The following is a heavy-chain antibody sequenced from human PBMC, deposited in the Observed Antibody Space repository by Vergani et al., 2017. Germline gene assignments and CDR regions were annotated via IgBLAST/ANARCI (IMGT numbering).Heavy chain of an antibody. CDR3: ARRRGYSGYDLFY. D-gene: IGHD5-12*01. CDR2: IYPGDSDT. CDR1: GYSFTSYW. V-gene: IGHV5-51*03. Sequence: EVPLVQSGAEVKKPGESLKIFCKGSGYSFTSYWIGWLPQMPGKGLEWLGIIYPGDSDTRYSPSFQGQVTIPADKSISTAYRQWSSLKASDTAMSYCARRRGYSGYDLFYWGQGTLVAVSS. J-gene: IGHJ4*02.